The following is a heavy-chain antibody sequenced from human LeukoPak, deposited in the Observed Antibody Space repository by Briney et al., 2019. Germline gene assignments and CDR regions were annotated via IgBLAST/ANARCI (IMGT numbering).Heavy chain of an antibody. J-gene: IGHJ6*03. CDR1: GFIFDDYA. CDR2: ISWDGGST. V-gene: IGHV3-43D*03. CDR3: AKGPRVAAAGIFPDYYYYYYIDV. Sequence: PGGSLRLSCAASGFIFDDYAMPWVRHAPGKGLEWVSLISWDGGSTYYADSVKGRFTISRDNSKNSLYLQMDSLRAEDTALYYCAKGPRVAAAGIFPDYYYYYYIDVWGKGTTVTVSS. D-gene: IGHD6-13*01.